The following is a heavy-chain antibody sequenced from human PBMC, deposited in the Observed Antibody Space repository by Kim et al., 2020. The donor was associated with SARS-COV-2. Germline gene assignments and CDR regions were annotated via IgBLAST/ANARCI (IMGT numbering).Heavy chain of an antibody. CDR3: AKDIGYNASTGYSIDYFYHYMDG. D-gene: IGHD3-9*01. V-gene: IGHV3-9*01. CDR1: GFIFRDYS. Sequence: GGSLRLSCEVSGFIFRDYSMHWVRQVPGKGLERVAAISWDCKSIVYADSVKGRFTVSRDNAKNSLYLQMKRLKIEDTASYYCAKDIGYNASTGYSIDYFYHYMDGWGTGTAVTVS. J-gene: IGHJ6*03. CDR2: ISWDCKSI.